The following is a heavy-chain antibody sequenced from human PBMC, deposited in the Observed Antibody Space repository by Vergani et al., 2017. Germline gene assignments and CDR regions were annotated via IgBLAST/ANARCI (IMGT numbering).Heavy chain of an antibody. J-gene: IGHJ6*03. CDR3: ARVNTETNGHLYYYYYMDV. CDR2: IDHTGRP. CDR1: GGSFTSYH. D-gene: IGHD4-11*01. Sequence: QVQLQQWGGGLLKPSETLSLTCVVNGGSFTSYHWTWIRQSPGEGLEWVGDIDHTGRPDYNPSLKSRLTMSVDKSRNEFSLTLNSVTATATALYFCARVNTETNGHLYYYYYMDVWGQGTAVTVS. V-gene: IGHV4-34*01.